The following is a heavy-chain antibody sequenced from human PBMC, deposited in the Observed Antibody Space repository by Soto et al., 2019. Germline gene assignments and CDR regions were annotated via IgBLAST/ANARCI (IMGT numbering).Heavy chain of an antibody. V-gene: IGHV3-9*01. CDR3: AKAYYYDSSGSLVAFDI. D-gene: IGHD3-22*01. CDR2: ISWNSGRI. CDR1: GFTFDDYA. J-gene: IGHJ3*02. Sequence: EVQLVESGGGLVQPGRSLRLSCPASGFTFDDYAMHWVRQAPGKGLEWVSGISWNSGRIGYADPVKGRFTISRANAKNXXYLQMNSLRADATALYYCAKAYYYDSSGSLVAFDIWGQGTMVTVSS.